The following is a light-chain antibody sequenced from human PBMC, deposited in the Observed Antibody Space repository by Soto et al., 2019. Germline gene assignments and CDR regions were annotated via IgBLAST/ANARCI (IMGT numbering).Light chain of an antibody. CDR1: QGISNS. V-gene: IGKV1-27*01. CDR2: AAS. CDR3: QKYNSAPRT. J-gene: IGKJ1*01. Sequence: DIEMTQSPSSLSASVGDRVTITCRASQGISNSLAWYQQKPGKVPKLLIHAASTLLSGVSSRFSGSGSGTDFTLTISSLQPEDVATYYCQKYNSAPRTFGQGTKVDIK.